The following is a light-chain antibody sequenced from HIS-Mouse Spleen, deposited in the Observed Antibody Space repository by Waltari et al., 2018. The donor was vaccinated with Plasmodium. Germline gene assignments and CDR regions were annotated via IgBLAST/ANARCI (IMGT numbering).Light chain of an antibody. V-gene: IGKV1-33*01. J-gene: IGKJ2*01. CDR2: DAS. Sequence: DIQMTQSPSFLSASVGDRVTITCQASQDISNYLNWNQQKPGKAPKLLIYDASNLETGVPSRFSGSGSGTDFTFTISSLQPEDIATYYCQQYDNLPPYTFGQGTKLEIK. CDR3: QQYDNLPPYT. CDR1: QDISNY.